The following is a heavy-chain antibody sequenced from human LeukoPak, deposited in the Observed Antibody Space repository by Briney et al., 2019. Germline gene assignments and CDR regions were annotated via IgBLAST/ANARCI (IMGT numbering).Heavy chain of an antibody. V-gene: IGHV4-61*08. CDR1: GDSISSGGYF. CDR2: IYYSGST. Sequence: SQTLSLTCTVSGDSISSGGYFWSWIRQPPGKGLEWIGYIYYSGSTNYNPSLKSRVTISVDTSKNQFSLKLSSVTAADTAVYYCARGLIVERAGFDPWGQGTLVTVSS. D-gene: IGHD2-15*01. CDR3: ARGLIVERAGFDP. J-gene: IGHJ5*02.